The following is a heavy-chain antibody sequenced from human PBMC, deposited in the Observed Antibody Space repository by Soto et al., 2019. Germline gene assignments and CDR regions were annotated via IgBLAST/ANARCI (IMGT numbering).Heavy chain of an antibody. D-gene: IGHD6-19*01. CDR3: ARGLITGSHYSGGWYYFES. J-gene: IGHJ4*02. Sequence: SETLSLTCSFSCGSISSYSWNLIRQPPGRWLQWIGQINHSGSTSYNPSLESRVTISVHTSNSQFSLELSSVTAADTAVYYCARGLITGSHYSGGWYYFESWGQGTQVTVSS. CDR2: INHSGST. V-gene: IGHV4-34*01. CDR1: CGSISSYS.